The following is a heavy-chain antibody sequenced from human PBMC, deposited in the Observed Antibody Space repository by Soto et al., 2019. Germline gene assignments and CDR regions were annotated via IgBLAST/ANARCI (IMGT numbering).Heavy chain of an antibody. V-gene: IGHV4-59*08. CDR2: IYYSGST. CDR1: GGSISSYY. Sequence: TSETLSLTCTVSGGSISSYYWSWIRQPPGKGLEWIGYIYYSGSTNYNPSLKSRVTISVDTSKNQFSLKLSSVTAADTAVYYCARLYGGNLFDPWGQGTLVTVSS. J-gene: IGHJ5*02. CDR3: ARLYGGNLFDP. D-gene: IGHD4-17*01.